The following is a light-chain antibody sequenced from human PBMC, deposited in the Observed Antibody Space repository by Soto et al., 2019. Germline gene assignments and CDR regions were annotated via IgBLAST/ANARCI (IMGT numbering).Light chain of an antibody. V-gene: IGKV1-5*01. CDR2: DAS. J-gene: IGKJ2*01. Sequence: DIPMTQSPSTLSAYVGDRVTITCRASQSISYWLAWYQQKPGKAPNLLIYDASTLESGVPSRFSGSRSGTEFTLTISSLQPDDFATYYCQHYNSYSLTFGQGTKLEI. CDR1: QSISYW. CDR3: QHYNSYSLT.